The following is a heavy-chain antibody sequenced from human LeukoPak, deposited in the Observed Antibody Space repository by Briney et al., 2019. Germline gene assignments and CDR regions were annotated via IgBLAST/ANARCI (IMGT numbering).Heavy chain of an antibody. CDR3: ARDEALNARNYYGSGNNHPGGMDV. CDR1: GFIFSSYG. Sequence: GTSLRLSCEASGFIFSSYGMHWVRQAPGKGLEWVAVIWYDGNNKNYADSVKGRFTISRDNSKNTLYLQMNSLRDADTAVYYCARDEALNARNYYGSGNNHPGGMDVWGQGTTVTVSS. V-gene: IGHV3-33*01. CDR2: IWYDGNNK. J-gene: IGHJ6*02. D-gene: IGHD3-10*01.